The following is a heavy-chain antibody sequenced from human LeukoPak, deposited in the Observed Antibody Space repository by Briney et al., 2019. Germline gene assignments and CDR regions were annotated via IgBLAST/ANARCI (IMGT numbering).Heavy chain of an antibody. CDR2: ISGSGGST. J-gene: IGHJ4*02. CDR1: GFTFSSYA. Sequence: PGGSLRLSCAASGFTFSSYAMSWVGRPPGKGWEGVSAISGSGGSTYYADSVKGRFTISRDNSKNTLYLQMNSLRAEDTAVYYCAKSLRIGGSDYWGQGTLVTVSS. V-gene: IGHV3-23*01. CDR3: AKSLRIGGSDY. D-gene: IGHD2-15*01.